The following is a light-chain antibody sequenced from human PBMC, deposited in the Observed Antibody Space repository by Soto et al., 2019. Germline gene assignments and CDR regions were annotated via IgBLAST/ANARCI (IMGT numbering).Light chain of an antibody. Sequence: EIVMTQSQATVSLSPGERATLSCRASPGVSNTLAWYQQRPGQAPRLLIYGASIRAPGIPARFSDGGSGTEFTLTITSLQSEDFAVYYCQQYENWPYTFGQGTRLEI. J-gene: IGKJ5*01. CDR2: GAS. CDR1: PGVSNT. CDR3: QQYENWPYT. V-gene: IGKV3-15*01.